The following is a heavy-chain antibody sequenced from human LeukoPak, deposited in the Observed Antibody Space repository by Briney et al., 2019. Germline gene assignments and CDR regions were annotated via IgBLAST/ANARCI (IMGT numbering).Heavy chain of an antibody. Sequence: GESLKISCQGSGYRFTSSWIAWVRQRPGKDLEWMGVIFPGDSDTRYSPSFQGQVTISTDKSIDTAYLQWNSLKASDTAMYYCARNSGSYRSHFDYWGQGTLVTVSS. D-gene: IGHD1-26*01. V-gene: IGHV5-51*01. CDR3: ARNSGSYRSHFDY. CDR1: GYRFTSSW. CDR2: IFPGDSDT. J-gene: IGHJ4*02.